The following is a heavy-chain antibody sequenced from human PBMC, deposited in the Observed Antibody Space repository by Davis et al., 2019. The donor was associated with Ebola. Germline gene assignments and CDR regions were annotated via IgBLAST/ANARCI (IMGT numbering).Heavy chain of an antibody. CDR2: ISISSGFT. D-gene: IGHD5-24*01. CDR1: GFSFSDYY. CDR3: ARGPRKMATTNFDY. J-gene: IGHJ4*02. V-gene: IGHV3-11*06. Sequence: GESLKISCAASGFSFSDYYMSWIRQAPGKGLEWVSYISISSGFTNYADSVKGRFTISRDNAKNSLYLQMNSLRAEDTAVYYCARGPRKMATTNFDYWGQGTLVTVPS.